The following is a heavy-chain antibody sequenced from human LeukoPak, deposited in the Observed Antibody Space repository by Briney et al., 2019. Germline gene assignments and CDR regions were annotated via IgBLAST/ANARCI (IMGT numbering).Heavy chain of an antibody. J-gene: IGHJ6*03. CDR2: IYTSGST. V-gene: IGHV4-4*07. Sequence: SETLPLTCTVSGGSISSYYWSWIRQPAGKGLEWIGRIYTSGSTNYNPSLKSRVAMSVDTSKNQFSLKLSSVTAADTAVYYCAREGSYGSYYYYYMDVWGKGTTVTVSS. CDR1: GGSISSYY. D-gene: IGHD5-18*01. CDR3: AREGSYGSYYYYYMDV.